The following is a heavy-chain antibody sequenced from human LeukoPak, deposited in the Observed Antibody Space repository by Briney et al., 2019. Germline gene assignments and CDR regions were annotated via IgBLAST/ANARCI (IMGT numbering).Heavy chain of an antibody. CDR3: AKDAIAYGSGSYYYFDY. J-gene: IGHJ4*02. CDR1: GFTFSSYA. CDR2: ISWNSGSI. D-gene: IGHD3-10*01. Sequence: GGSLRLSCAASGFTFSSYAMHWVRQAPGKGLEWVSGISWNSGSIGYADSVKGRFTISRDNAKNSLYLQMNSLRAEDTALYYCAKDAIAYGSGSYYYFDYWGQGTLVTVSS. V-gene: IGHV3-9*01.